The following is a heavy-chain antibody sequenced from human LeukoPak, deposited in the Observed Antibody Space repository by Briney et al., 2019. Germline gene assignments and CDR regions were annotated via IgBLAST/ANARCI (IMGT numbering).Heavy chain of an antibody. CDR2: INHSGST. V-gene: IGHV4-34*01. CDR3: ARSGLRRWEDDY. Sequence: KPSETLSLTCAVHGGSFSGYYWSWIRQPPGKGLGWIGEINHSGSTNYNPSLKSRVTISVDTSKNQFSLKLSCVTAADTAVYYCARSGLRRWEDDYWGQGTLVTVSS. D-gene: IGHD1-26*01. J-gene: IGHJ4*02. CDR1: GGSFSGYY.